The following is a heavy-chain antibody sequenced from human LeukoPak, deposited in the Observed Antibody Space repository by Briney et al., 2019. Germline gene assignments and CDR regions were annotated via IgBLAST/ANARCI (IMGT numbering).Heavy chain of an antibody. V-gene: IGHV3-23*01. CDR2: ISGSGGTT. CDR1: GFTFSSYG. CDR3: ARDFHRRYYDSSGYNAFDI. D-gene: IGHD3-22*01. J-gene: IGHJ3*02. Sequence: PGGSLRLSCAASGFTFSSYGMSWVRQAPGKGLEWVSAISGSGGTTYYADSVKGRFTISRDNSKNTLYLQMNSLRAEDTAVYYCARDFHRRYYDSSGYNAFDIWGQGTMVTVSS.